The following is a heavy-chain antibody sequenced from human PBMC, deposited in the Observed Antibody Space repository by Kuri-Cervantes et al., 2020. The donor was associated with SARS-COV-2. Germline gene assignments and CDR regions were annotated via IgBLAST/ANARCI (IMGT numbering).Heavy chain of an antibody. CDR1: GGSFSGYH. D-gene: IGHD4-17*01. Sequence: ESLKISCAVYGGSFSGYHWSWIRQPPGKGLEWIGEINHSGSTNYNPSLKSRVTISVDTSKNQFSLKLSSVTAADTAVYYCARLSTVTDNYGMDVWGQGTMVTVSS. V-gene: IGHV4-34*01. CDR2: INHSGST. CDR3: ARLSTVTDNYGMDV. J-gene: IGHJ6*02.